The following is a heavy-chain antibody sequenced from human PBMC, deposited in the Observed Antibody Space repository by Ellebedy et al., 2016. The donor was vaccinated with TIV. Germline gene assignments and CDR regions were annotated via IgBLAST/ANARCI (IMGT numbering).Heavy chain of an antibody. J-gene: IGHJ6*02. Sequence: GESLKISCEGSGYIFSSYWIIWVRQKPGKGLEWMGTIDPSDSETKYSPSFQGHVTISADRSMNTAFLQWSSLKASDTAMYYCAKRRQRDYHGYKYNGLDVWGQGTTVTVS. CDR1: GYIFSSYW. V-gene: IGHV5-10-1*01. CDR3: AKRRQRDYHGYKYNGLDV. CDR2: IDPSDSET. D-gene: IGHD4-11*01.